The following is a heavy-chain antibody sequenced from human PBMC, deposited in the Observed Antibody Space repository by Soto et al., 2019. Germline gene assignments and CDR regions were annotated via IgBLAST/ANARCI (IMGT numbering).Heavy chain of an antibody. Sequence: EVQLLESGGGLVQPGGSLRLSCAASGFTFSDYGMNWIRQVPGKGLEWVSTISGSGDSAYYADSVKGRFTISRDNSKNTLYLQMDSLRAEDTAIYYCATKITFGGVSDYWGQGTLVTVSS. CDR3: ATKITFGGVSDY. CDR2: ISGSGDSA. D-gene: IGHD3-16*01. J-gene: IGHJ4*02. V-gene: IGHV3-23*01. CDR1: GFTFSDYG.